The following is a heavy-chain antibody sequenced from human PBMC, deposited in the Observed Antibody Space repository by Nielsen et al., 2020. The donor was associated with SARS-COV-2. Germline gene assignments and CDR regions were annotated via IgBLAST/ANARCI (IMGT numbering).Heavy chain of an antibody. Sequence: GESLKISCAASGFTFSNYGMHWVRQAPGKGLEWVAVISYDGSNKYYADSVKGRFTISRDNSKNTLYLQMNSLRVEDTAMYYCAKGGDCGGDCYYYYYYMDVWGKGTTVTVSS. D-gene: IGHD2-21*02. CDR3: AKGGDCGGDCYYYYYYMDV. CDR2: ISYDGSNK. J-gene: IGHJ6*03. CDR1: GFTFSNYG. V-gene: IGHV3-30*18.